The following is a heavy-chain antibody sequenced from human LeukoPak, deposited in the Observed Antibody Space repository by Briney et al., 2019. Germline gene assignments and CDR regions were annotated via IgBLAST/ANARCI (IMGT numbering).Heavy chain of an antibody. CDR2: ITDSGGTT. Sequence: PGGSLRLSCAASGFPFSSYAMSWVRQAPRKGLEWVSTITDSGGTTFYADSVKGRFTISRDNSKNTLYLQMNSLRAEDTAVYYCAKDAERLDYFDYWGQGTLVTVSS. V-gene: IGHV3-23*01. J-gene: IGHJ4*02. D-gene: IGHD3-9*01. CDR1: GFPFSSYA. CDR3: AKDAERLDYFDY.